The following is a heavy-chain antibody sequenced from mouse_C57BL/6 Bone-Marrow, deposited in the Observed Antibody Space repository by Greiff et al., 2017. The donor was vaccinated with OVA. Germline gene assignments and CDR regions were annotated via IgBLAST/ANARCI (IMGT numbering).Heavy chain of an antibody. J-gene: IGHJ2*01. CDR1: GYSFADYN. D-gene: IGHD3-2*02. V-gene: IGHV1-39*01. CDR2: INPNYGTT. CDR3: AREGSKLRLLYY. Sequence: EVQVVESGPELVKPGASVKISCKASGYSFADYNMNWVKQSNGKSLEWIGVINPNYGTTSYNQKFKGKATLTVDQSSSTAYMQLNSLTSEDSAVYYCAREGSKLRLLYYWGKGITLTVSS.